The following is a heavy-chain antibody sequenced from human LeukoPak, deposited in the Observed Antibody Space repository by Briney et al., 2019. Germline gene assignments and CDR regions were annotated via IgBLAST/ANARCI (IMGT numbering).Heavy chain of an antibody. CDR2: ISGSGGST. Sequence: GGSLRLSCAASGFTFSGYAMSWVRQAPGKGLEWVSAISGSGGSTYYADSVKGRFTISRDNSKNTLYLQMNSLRAEDTAVYFCASLAAAAGTGNWGQGILVTVSS. V-gene: IGHV3-23*01. J-gene: IGHJ4*02. D-gene: IGHD6-13*01. CDR1: GFTFSGYA. CDR3: ASLAAAAGTGN.